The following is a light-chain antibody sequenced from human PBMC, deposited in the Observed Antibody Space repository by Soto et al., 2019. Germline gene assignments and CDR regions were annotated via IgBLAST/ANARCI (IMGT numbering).Light chain of an antibody. CDR1: QSVYNN. CDR3: HQRKSWPRT. Sequence: EIVMPQCPATLSVSPWEIATLSCRASQSVYNNLAWYQQKPGQAPRLLIHDTSNRATGIPARFSGSGSGTDFTLTISSLEPEDFAVYYCHQRKSWPRTFGQGTKVDIK. V-gene: IGKV3-11*01. J-gene: IGKJ1*01. CDR2: DTS.